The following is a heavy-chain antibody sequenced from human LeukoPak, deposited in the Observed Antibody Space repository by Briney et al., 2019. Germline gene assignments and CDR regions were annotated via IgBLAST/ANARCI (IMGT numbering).Heavy chain of an antibody. Sequence: ASVKVSCKASGYTFTGYYMHWVRQAPGQGLEWMGWINPNSGGTNYAQKFQGRVTMTRDTSISTAYMELSRLRSDDTAVYYCAIDYYDSSGYPPPIDYWGQGTLVTVSS. CDR2: INPNSGGT. D-gene: IGHD3-22*01. CDR1: GYTFTGYY. CDR3: AIDYYDSSGYPPPIDY. J-gene: IGHJ4*02. V-gene: IGHV1-2*02.